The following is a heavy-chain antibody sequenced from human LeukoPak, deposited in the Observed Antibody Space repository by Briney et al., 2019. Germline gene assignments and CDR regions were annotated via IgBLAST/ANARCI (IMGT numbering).Heavy chain of an antibody. CDR2: ISYSRTP. CDR1: GGSISSDDYY. CDR3: ARGGVGGYDYFDT. Sequence: SQTLSLTCTVSGGSISSDDYYWSWIRQPPGKGLEWIGQISYSRTPDYSPSLRSRVTMSVDTSKNQFSLKRNSVTAAETAMYVCARGGVGGYDYFDTWGQGTLVAVSS. J-gene: IGHJ4*02. V-gene: IGHV4-30-4*01. D-gene: IGHD2-15*01.